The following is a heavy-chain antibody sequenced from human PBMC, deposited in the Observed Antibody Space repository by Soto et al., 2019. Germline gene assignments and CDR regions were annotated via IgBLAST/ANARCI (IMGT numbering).Heavy chain of an antibody. CDR3: ARGFPLWFDP. Sequence: PSETLSLTCTVSGCSISSGDYYWSWIRQPPGKGLEWIGYIYYSGSTYYNPSLKSRLTISLDSAENQFSVRLTSVTAADTAVYYCARGFPLWFDPWGQGTLVTVSS. D-gene: IGHD3-3*01. CDR1: GCSISSGDYY. J-gene: IGHJ5*02. CDR2: IYYSGST. V-gene: IGHV4-30-4*01.